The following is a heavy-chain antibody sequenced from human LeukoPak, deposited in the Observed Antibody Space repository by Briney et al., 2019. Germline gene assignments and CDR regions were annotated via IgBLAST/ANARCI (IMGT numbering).Heavy chain of an antibody. CDR1: GYKFTNYW. CDR2: IFPGDSET. J-gene: IGHJ6*02. CDR3: ARTRGWFGESNYGMDV. Sequence: GESLKISCKGSGYKFTNYWIGWVRQMPGKGLEWMGLIFPGDSETTYSPSFQGQVTISADKSISTAYLQWSSLKASDTAMYYCARTRGWFGESNYGMDVWGQGTTVTVSS. D-gene: IGHD3-10*01. V-gene: IGHV5-51*01.